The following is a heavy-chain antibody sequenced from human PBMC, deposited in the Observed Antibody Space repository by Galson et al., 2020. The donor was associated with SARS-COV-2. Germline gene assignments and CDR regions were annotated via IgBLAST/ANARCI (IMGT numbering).Heavy chain of an antibody. CDR3: ARDPEGTNDY. J-gene: IGHJ4*02. CDR1: GYSISSGYY. Sequence: SETLSLTCTVSGYSISSGYYWGWIRQPPGKGLEWIGSIYHSGSTYYNPSLKSRVTISVDTSKNQFSLKLSSVTAADTAVYYCARDPEGTNDYWGQGTLVTVSS. CDR2: IYHSGST. V-gene: IGHV4-38-2*02. D-gene: IGHD1-7*01.